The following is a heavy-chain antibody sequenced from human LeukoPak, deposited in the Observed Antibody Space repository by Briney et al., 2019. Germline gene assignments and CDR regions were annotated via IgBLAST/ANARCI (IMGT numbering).Heavy chain of an antibody. V-gene: IGHV5-10-1*01. CDR2: INPSNSYT. Sequence: HGESLKISCKGSGYMFTSYWISSVRQIRGKVLEWMGRINPSNSYTNYNPSFQGHVTFSVDKSIATAYLQWPTLKASDTAMYYCARGGWLDDYWGQGTLVTVSS. CDR3: ARGGWLDDY. J-gene: IGHJ4*02. CDR1: GYMFTSYW. D-gene: IGHD6-19*01.